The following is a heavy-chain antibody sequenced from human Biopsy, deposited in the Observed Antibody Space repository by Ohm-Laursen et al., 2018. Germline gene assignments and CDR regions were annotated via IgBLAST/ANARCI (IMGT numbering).Heavy chain of an antibody. CDR2: IHYTGHI. D-gene: IGHD5-12*01. CDR1: GDSITRSY. Sequence: TLSLTCPLSGDSITRSYWSWIRQTPGKGLEWIGYIHYTGHIRINPSLNSRATISVDTSKDQFSLKLSSLTAADTAIYYCARNRVDVVKVTTIGWNFDLWGRGTLVTVS. J-gene: IGHJ2*01. CDR3: ARNRVDVVKVTTIGWNFDL. V-gene: IGHV4-59*08.